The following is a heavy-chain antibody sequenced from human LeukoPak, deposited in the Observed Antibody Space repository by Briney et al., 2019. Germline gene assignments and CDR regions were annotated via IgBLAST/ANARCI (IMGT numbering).Heavy chain of an antibody. J-gene: IGHJ4*02. CDR3: ARVTGYVIADNFDY. D-gene: IGHD2-15*01. Sequence: PSETLSLTCTVSGGSISSYYWSWIRQPPGKGLEWIGYIYYSGSTNYNPSLKGRVTISVDTSKNQFSLKLRSVTAADTAVYYCARVTGYVIADNFDYWGQGTLVTVSS. CDR2: IYYSGST. V-gene: IGHV4-59*01. CDR1: GGSISSYY.